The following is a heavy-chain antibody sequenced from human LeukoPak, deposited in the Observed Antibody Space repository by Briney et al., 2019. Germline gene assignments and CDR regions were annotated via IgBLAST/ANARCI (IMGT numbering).Heavy chain of an antibody. D-gene: IGHD3-22*01. Sequence: PGGSLRLSCAASGFTFSSYGMSWVRRAPGEGLEWVPFIYSGGNTHNSGSVKGRFTISRDNSKNTLYLQMNSLRAEDTAVYYCARRAGDYSHPYDYWGQGTLVTVSS. J-gene: IGHJ4*02. CDR1: GFTFSSYG. CDR2: IYSGGNT. CDR3: ARRAGDYSHPYDY. V-gene: IGHV3-53*01.